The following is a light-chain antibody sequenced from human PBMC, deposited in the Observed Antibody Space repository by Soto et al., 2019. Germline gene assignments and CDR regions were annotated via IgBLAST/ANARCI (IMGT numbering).Light chain of an antibody. CDR2: DVN. CDR1: SSDVGGYNY. Sequence: QSALTQPASVSGSPGQSITISCTGTSSDVGGYNYVSWYQQHPGEAPKLILYDVNSRPSGVSNRFSGSKSGNTASLTISGLQAVDEADYYCSSYTSTWVFGTGTKVTVL. J-gene: IGLJ1*01. CDR3: SSYTSTWV. V-gene: IGLV2-14*01.